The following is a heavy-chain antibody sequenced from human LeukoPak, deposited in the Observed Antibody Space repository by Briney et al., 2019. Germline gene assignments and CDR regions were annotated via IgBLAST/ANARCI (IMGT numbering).Heavy chain of an antibody. CDR2: IYYSGST. J-gene: IGHJ4*02. Sequence: SETLSLTCTVSGGSVSSYYWSWIRQPPGKGLEWIGYIYYSGSTNYNPSLKSRVTISVDTSKNQFSLKLDSVTAADTAVYYCARDRPREQLAFDYWGQGTLVTVSS. V-gene: IGHV4-59*02. CDR1: GGSVSSYY. CDR3: ARDRPREQLAFDY. D-gene: IGHD6-13*01.